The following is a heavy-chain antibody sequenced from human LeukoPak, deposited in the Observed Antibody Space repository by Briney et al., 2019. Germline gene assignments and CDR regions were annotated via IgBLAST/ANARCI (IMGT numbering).Heavy chain of an antibody. CDR2: ISSTSSYI. CDR3: ARAEQRYYYDTSGLRLPDY. CDR1: GFTFSSCS. J-gene: IGHJ4*02. V-gene: IGHV3-21*01. D-gene: IGHD3-22*01. Sequence: GGSLRLSCVASGFTFSSCSMNWVRQAPGKGLEWVSSISSTSSYISYTDSVKGRFTISRDNAKNSLYLQMNSLRAEDTAVYYCARAEQRYYYDTSGLRLPDYWGQGALVTVSS.